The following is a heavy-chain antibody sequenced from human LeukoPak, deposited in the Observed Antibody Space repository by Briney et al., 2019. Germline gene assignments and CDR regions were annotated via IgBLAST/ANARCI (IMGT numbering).Heavy chain of an antibody. D-gene: IGHD2-15*01. CDR1: GFTFSRYS. CDR2: LSSSSSYI. V-gene: IGHV3-21*01. CDR3: ARDYSEYYYYYYMDV. J-gene: IGHJ6*03. Sequence: GGTLRLFCAASGFTFSRYSMNWVRQAPGKGLEWVSSLSSSSSYIYYADSVKGRFTISRDNAKNSLYLQMNSLRAEDTAVYYCARDYSEYYYYYYMDVWGKGTTVTVSS.